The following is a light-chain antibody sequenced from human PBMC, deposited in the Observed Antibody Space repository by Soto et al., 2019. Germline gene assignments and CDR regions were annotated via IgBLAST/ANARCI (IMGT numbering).Light chain of an antibody. J-gene: IGKJ1*01. V-gene: IGKV3-15*01. CDR2: DAS. CDR1: QSVSRN. CDR3: QQYNNWLWT. Sequence: EIVMTQSPATLSVSPGERATLSCRASQSVSRNVAWYQQKPGQAPRLLIHDASTRATGISVRFSGSGSGTEVTLTISSLQYGDIAVCYCQQYNNWLWTFGQGTKVEIK.